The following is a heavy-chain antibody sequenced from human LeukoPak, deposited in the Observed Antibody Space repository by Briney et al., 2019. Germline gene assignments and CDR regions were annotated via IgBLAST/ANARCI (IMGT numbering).Heavy chain of an antibody. CDR3: ARTMGTSTSSTLDY. D-gene: IGHD2-2*01. V-gene: IGHV5-51*04. CDR2: IYPGDSDT. CDR1: GYSFTTYW. J-gene: IGHJ4*02. Sequence: GESLKISCKGSGYSFTTYWIAWVRQMPGKGLEWMGIIYPGDSDTRYSPSFQGQVTISADKPITTAYLQWSSLKASDTAIYYCARTMGTSTSSTLDYWGQGTLVTVSS.